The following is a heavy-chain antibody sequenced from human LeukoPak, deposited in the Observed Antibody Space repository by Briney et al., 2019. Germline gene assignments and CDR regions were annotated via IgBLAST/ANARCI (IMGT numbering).Heavy chain of an antibody. CDR1: GGSISRSYYY. Sequence: SETLSLTCTVSGGSISRSYYYWGWIRQPPGKGLEWIGSIYYSGSTYYNPSLKSRVTISVDTSKNQFSLKLSSVTAADTALYYCARGCIEQNLGGYSYMDVWGTGTTVTVSS. J-gene: IGHJ6*03. CDR3: ARGCIEQNLGGYSYMDV. V-gene: IGHV4-39*07. CDR2: IYYSGST. D-gene: IGHD6-13*01.